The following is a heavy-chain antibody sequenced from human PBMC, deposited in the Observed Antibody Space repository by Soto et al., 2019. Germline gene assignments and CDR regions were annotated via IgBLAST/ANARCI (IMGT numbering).Heavy chain of an antibody. D-gene: IGHD3-3*01. CDR2: INHSGST. CDR1: GGSFSGYY. CDR3: ARGGWRQIDY. J-gene: IGHJ4*02. Sequence: PSETLSLTCAVYGGSFSGYYWSWIRQPPGKGLEWIGEINHSGSTNYNPSLKSRVTISVDTSKNQFSLKLSSVTAADTAVYYCARGGWRQIDYWGQGTLDTVSS. V-gene: IGHV4-34*01.